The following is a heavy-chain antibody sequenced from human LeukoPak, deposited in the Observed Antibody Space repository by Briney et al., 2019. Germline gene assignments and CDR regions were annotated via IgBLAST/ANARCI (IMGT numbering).Heavy chain of an antibody. V-gene: IGHV4-39*07. CDR1: GGSISSSSYY. CDR3: ARGLVRGVITSPPYSNWFDP. Sequence: LETLSLTCTVSGGSISSSSYYWGWIRQPPGKGLEWIGSIYYSGSTYYNPSLKSRVTISVDTSKNQFSLKLSSVTAADTAVYYCARGLVRGVITSPPYSNWFDPWGQGTLVTVSS. CDR2: IYYSGST. D-gene: IGHD3-10*01. J-gene: IGHJ5*02.